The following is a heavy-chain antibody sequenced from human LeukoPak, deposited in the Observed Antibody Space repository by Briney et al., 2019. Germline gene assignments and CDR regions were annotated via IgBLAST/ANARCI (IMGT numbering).Heavy chain of an antibody. CDR2: ISSSSSYI. CDR3: ARATVINWFDP. Sequence: GGSLRLSCAASGFTFSTYSMNWVRQAPGKGLEWVSSISSSSSYIYYADSVKGRFTISRDNAKNSLYLQMNSLRAEDTAVYYCARATVINWFDPWGQGTLVTVSS. V-gene: IGHV3-21*01. D-gene: IGHD4-17*01. CDR1: GFTFSTYS. J-gene: IGHJ5*02.